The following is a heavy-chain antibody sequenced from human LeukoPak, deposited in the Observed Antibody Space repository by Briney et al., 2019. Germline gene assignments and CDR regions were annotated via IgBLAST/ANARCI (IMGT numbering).Heavy chain of an antibody. Sequence: GGSLRLSCAGSGFTFNSYGMHWVRQAPGKGLEWVAVISYDGRNKFYADSVKGRFTISRDNSKNSLYLQMNSLRAEDTAVYYCARDGIKTGTSDYWGQGTLVTVSS. CDR3: ARDGIKTGTSDY. CDR2: ISYDGRNK. CDR1: GFTFNSYG. V-gene: IGHV3-30*03. D-gene: IGHD1-7*01. J-gene: IGHJ4*02.